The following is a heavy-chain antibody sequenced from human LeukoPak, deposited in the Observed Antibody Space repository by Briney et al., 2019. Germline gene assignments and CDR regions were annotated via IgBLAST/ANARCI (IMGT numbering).Heavy chain of an antibody. CDR2: INHSGST. CDR3: ARSIVVVPAAKWVFSYYYYMDV. J-gene: IGHJ6*03. D-gene: IGHD2-2*01. CDR1: GGSSSGYY. V-gene: IGHV4-34*01. Sequence: SETLSLTCAVYGGSSSGYYWSWIRQPSGKGLEWIGEINHSGSTNYNPSLKSRVTISVDTSKNQFSLKLSSVTAADTAVYYCARSIVVVPAAKWVFSYYYYMDVWGKGTTVTVSS.